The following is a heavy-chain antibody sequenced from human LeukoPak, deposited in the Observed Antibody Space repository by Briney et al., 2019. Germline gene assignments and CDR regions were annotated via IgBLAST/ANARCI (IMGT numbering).Heavy chain of an antibody. V-gene: IGHV4-61*02. CDR2: IYTSGST. Sequence: XSXTXTVSGGSISSDSYYYWNWIRQPAGKGLEWIGRIYTSGSTNYNPSLKSRVTISIDTSKNQFSLKLSSVTAADTAVYYCARVFDLWGQGTLVTVSS. CDR3: ARVFDL. J-gene: IGHJ5*02. CDR1: GGSISSDSYYY.